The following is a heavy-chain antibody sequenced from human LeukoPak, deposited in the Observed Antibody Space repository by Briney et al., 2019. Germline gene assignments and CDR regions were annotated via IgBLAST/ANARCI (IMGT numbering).Heavy chain of an antibody. J-gene: IGHJ4*02. Sequence: PGGSLRLSCAAAGFTFSSYAMHWVRQAPGKGLEWVAVISYDGSNKYYADSVKGGFTISRDNSKNTLYLQMNSLRAEDTAVYYCARGTSTMIVVVITGVPFDYWGQGTLVTVSS. CDR2: ISYDGSNK. V-gene: IGHV3-30*04. D-gene: IGHD3-22*01. CDR1: GFTFSSYA. CDR3: ARGTSTMIVVVITGVPFDY.